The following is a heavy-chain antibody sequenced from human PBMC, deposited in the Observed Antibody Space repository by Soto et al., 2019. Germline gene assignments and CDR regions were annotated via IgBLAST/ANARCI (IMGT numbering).Heavy chain of an antibody. CDR1: GYTFIGYY. J-gene: IGHJ1*01. CDR3: ARVGGYCTSSSCFPAEYFQH. Sequence: QVQLVQSGAEVKKPGASVKVSCKASGYTFIGYYMHWVRQAPGQGLEWMGWINPSSGGTNFAQKFQGRVTMTRDTSISTAYMELSSLRSDDTAVYYCARVGGYCTSSSCFPAEYFQHWGQGTLVTVSS. D-gene: IGHD2-15*01. V-gene: IGHV1-2*02. CDR2: INPSSGGT.